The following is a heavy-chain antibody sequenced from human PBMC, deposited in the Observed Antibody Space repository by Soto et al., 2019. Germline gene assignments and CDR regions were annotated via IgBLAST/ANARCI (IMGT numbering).Heavy chain of an antibody. CDR2: ISYDATKE. CDR1: GFTFSSYA. V-gene: IGHV3-30-3*01. D-gene: IGHD4-4*01. J-gene: IGHJ4*02. Sequence: QPGGSLRLSCAVSGFTFSSYAMHWVRQAPGKGLEWVSTISYDATKEYYADSVKGRFTISRDNSKSTLFLQMSSLRPDDMAVYYCATEALSLITVGVPTVGYWGQGMLVTVSS. CDR3: ATEALSLITVGVPTVGY.